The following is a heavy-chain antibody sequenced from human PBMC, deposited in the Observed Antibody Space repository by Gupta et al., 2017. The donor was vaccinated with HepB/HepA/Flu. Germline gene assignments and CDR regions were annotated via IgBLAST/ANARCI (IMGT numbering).Heavy chain of an antibody. CDR3: ARGIATSTGRWGWAYYYYYMDV. CDR1: GGSFSGYY. D-gene: IGHD4-17*01. V-gene: IGHV4-34*01. J-gene: IGHJ6*03. Sequence: QVQLQQWGAGLLKPSETLSLTCAVYGGSFSGYYWRWIRQPPWKGLEWIGEINHSGRTNYNPSLKSRVTMSVDTSKNQFSLNLNSVTAADTAVYYCARGIATSTGRWGWAYYYYYMDVWGKGTTVTVSS. CDR2: INHSGRT.